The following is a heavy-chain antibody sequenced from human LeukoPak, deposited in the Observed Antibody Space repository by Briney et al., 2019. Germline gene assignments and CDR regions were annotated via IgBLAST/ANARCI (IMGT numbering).Heavy chain of an antibody. D-gene: IGHD1-26*01. CDR1: GFTFSSYA. Sequence: PGGSLRLSCAASGFTFSSYAMSWVRQAPGKGLEWVSAISGSGGSTYYADSVKGRFTISRDNSKNTLYLQMNSLRAEDTAVYYCAKDPRPSGSYYSYFDYWGQGTLVTVSS. J-gene: IGHJ4*02. V-gene: IGHV3-23*01. CDR2: ISGSGGST. CDR3: AKDPRPSGSYYSYFDY.